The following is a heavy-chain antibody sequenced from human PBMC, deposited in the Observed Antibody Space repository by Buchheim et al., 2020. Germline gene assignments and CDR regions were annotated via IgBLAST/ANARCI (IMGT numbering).Heavy chain of an antibody. CDR1: GGSFSGYY. J-gene: IGHJ6*03. Sequence: QVQLQQWGAGLLKPSETLSLTCAVYGGSFSGYYWSWIRQPPGKGLEWIGEINHSGSTNYNPSLKSRVTISVDTSKNQFSLKLSSVTAADTAVYYCARGRIVVVAAAPHAEKYYYYYYMDVWGKGTT. CDR2: INHSGST. V-gene: IGHV4-34*01. D-gene: IGHD2-2*01. CDR3: ARGRIVVVAAAPHAEKYYYYYYMDV.